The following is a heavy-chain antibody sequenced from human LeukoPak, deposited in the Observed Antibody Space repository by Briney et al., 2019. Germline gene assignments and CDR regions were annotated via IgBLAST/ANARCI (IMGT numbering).Heavy chain of an antibody. V-gene: IGHV4-59*08. CDR3: ARYLPVEPDAFDI. Sequence: SETLSLTCTVSGGFISSYYWRWMRQPPGKGLEWIGYIYYSVSTNYNPSLKSRVTISVDTSKNQFSLKLSSVTAADTAVYYCARYLPVEPDAFDIWGQGTMVTVSS. CDR1: GGFISSYY. J-gene: IGHJ3*02. D-gene: IGHD1-1*01. CDR2: IYYSVST.